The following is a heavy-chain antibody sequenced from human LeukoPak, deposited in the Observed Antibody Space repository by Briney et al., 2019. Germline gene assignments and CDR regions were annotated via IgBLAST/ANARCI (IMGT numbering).Heavy chain of an antibody. CDR1: GGSISSGGYS. CDR2: IYYSGST. CDR3: ARSRNYGDYGD. V-gene: IGHV4-61*08. D-gene: IGHD4-17*01. Sequence: SETLSLTCAVSGGSISSGGYSWSWIRQPPGKGLEWIGYIYYSGSTNYNPSLKSRVTISVDTSKNQFSLKLSSVTAADTAVYYCARSRNYGDYGDWGQGTLVTVSS. J-gene: IGHJ4*02.